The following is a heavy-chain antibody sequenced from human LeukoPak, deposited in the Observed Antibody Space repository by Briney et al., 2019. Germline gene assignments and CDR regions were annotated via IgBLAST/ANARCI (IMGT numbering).Heavy chain of an antibody. CDR2: ISSDGSNK. CDR3: ARGLSGWDGFYFDY. Sequence: PGGSLRLSCAVSGFTFSTYGIHWVRQAPGKGLEWVALISSDGSNKYYADSVKGRFTISRDNSKNTLYLQMNSLRAEDTAVYYCARGLSGWDGFYFDYWGQGTLVTVSS. CDR1: GFTFSTYG. D-gene: IGHD6-19*01. V-gene: IGHV3-30-3*01. J-gene: IGHJ4*02.